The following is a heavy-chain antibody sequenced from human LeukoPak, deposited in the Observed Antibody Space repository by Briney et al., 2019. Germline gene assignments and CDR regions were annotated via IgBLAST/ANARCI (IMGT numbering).Heavy chain of an antibody. CDR2: VNLQGST. CDR3: ARDIAAAGTWYYYGMDV. D-gene: IGHD6-13*01. CDR1: GGSISNTNW. J-gene: IGHJ6*02. Sequence: SETLSLTCGVSGGSISNTNWWTWVRQPPGKGLEWIGEVNLQGSTNYNPSLKRRVAISVDKSENHISLKLTSVTAADTAVYYCARDIAAAGTWYYYGMDVWGQGTTVTVSS. V-gene: IGHV4-4*02.